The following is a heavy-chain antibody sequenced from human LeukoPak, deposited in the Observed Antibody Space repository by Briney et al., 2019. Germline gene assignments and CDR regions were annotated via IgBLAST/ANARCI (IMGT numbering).Heavy chain of an antibody. V-gene: IGHV3-15*01. CDR3: TTYSGLGNWSDP. CDR1: GFTFSNAW. Sequence: GGSLRLSCAASGFTFSNAWMTWVRQAPGKGLEWVGRIKSNSDGGTADYAAPVKGRFTISRDDSKNTLYLQMNSLKTEDTAVYYCTTYSGLGNWSDPWGQGPLVTVSS. J-gene: IGHJ5*02. CDR2: IKSNSDGGTA. D-gene: IGHD2-21*01.